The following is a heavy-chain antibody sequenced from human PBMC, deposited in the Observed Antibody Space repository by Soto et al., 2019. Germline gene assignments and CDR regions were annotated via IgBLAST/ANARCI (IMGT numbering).Heavy chain of an antibody. CDR3: ARDFRSSCTGSSCIYFDY. CDR1: GYTFTSYG. Sequence: AAVKVSCKASGYTFTSYGFSWVRQAPGQGLEWVGWISANSGDTNSARKFQGRVTLTTDTSTGTAYMDLTSLRSDDTAVYYCARDFRSSCTGSSCIYFDYWGQGTQVTVSS. CDR2: ISANSGDT. V-gene: IGHV1-18*01. D-gene: IGHD2-15*01. J-gene: IGHJ4*02.